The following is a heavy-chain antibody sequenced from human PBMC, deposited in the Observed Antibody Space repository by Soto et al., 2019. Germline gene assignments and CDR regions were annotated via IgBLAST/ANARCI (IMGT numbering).Heavy chain of an antibody. J-gene: IGHJ6*02. CDR2: IYYSGST. V-gene: IGHV4-39*01. CDR3: ARHLFYCSGGSCYSLYYGLDV. Sequence: PSETLSLTCTVSGGSISSGTYYWGWIRQPPGKGLEWIGTIYYSGSTYYNPSLKSRVTISVDTSKNQFSLKLSSVTAADTAVYYCARHLFYCSGGSCYSLYYGLDVWGQGTTVTVSS. D-gene: IGHD2-15*01. CDR1: GGSISSGTYY.